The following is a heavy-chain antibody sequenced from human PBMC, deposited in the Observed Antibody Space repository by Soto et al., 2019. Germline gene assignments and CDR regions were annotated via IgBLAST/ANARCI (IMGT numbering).Heavy chain of an antibody. D-gene: IGHD6-25*01. J-gene: IGHJ4*02. CDR3: ARDGPIAAAVTPKPYYFDY. Sequence: EVQLVESGGGLVQPGESLRLSCAVSGFSFGDYNMNWVRQAPGKGLEWVSYINSDGGGIYYADSVRGRFTISRDNAKNSVYLQMNSLSDRDTAVYYWARDGPIAAAVTPKPYYFDYWGRGTLVTVSS. V-gene: IGHV3-48*02. CDR1: GFSFGDYN. CDR2: INSDGGGI.